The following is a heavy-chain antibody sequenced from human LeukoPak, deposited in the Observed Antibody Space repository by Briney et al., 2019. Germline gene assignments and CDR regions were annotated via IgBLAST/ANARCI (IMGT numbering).Heavy chain of an antibody. CDR1: GGSISSGGYS. Sequence: SQTLSLTCAVSGGSISSGGYSWSWIRQPPGKGLEWIGYIYHSGSTYYNPSLKSRVTISVDRSKNQFSLKLSSVTAADTAVYYCDKLVAATGNFDYWGQGTLVTVSS. J-gene: IGHJ4*02. V-gene: IGHV4-30-2*01. CDR3: DKLVAATGNFDY. D-gene: IGHD6-13*01. CDR2: IYHSGST.